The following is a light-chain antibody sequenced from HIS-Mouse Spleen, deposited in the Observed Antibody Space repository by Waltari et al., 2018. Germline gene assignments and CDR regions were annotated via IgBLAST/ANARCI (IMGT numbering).Light chain of an antibody. CDR2: DVS. J-gene: IGLJ3*02. Sequence: QSALTQPRSVSGSPGQSVTIPCTGTSSDVGGYNYVSWYQQHPGKAPKLMIYDVSKRPSGVPDRFSGSKSGNTASLTISGLQAEDEVDYYCCSYAGSYTWVFGGGTKLTVL. CDR1: SSDVGGYNY. V-gene: IGLV2-11*01. CDR3: CSYAGSYTWV.